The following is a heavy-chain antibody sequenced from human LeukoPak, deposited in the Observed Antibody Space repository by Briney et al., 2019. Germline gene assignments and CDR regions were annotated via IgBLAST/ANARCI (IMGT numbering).Heavy chain of an antibody. J-gene: IGHJ4*02. D-gene: IGHD1-26*01. Sequence: GGSLRLSCAASGFTFSDYYMSWIRQAPGRGLEWVSYISSSGSTIYYADSVKGRFTISRDNAKNSLYLQMNSLRAEDTAVYYCAREISGERTYYFDYWGQGTLVTVSS. CDR3: AREISGERTYYFDY. CDR2: ISSSGSTI. V-gene: IGHV3-11*01. CDR1: GFTFSDYY.